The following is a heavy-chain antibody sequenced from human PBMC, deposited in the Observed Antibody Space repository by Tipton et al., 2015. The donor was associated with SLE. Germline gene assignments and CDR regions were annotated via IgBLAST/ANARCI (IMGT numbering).Heavy chain of an antibody. CDR1: GGSISSYY. D-gene: IGHD6-6*01. Sequence: TLSLTCTVSGGSISSYYWSWIRQPPGKGLEWIGYIYYSGSTNYNPSLKSRVTISVDTSKNQFSLKLSPVTAADTAVYYCAREGGSSSRPYDYWGQGTLVTVSS. CDR2: IYYSGST. J-gene: IGHJ4*02. CDR3: AREGGSSSRPYDY. V-gene: IGHV4-59*12.